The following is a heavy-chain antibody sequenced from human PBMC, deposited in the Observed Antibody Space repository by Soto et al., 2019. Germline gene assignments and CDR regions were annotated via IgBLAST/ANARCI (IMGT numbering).Heavy chain of an antibody. CDR2: VYYSGST. Sequence: QVQLQESGPGLMKPSETLSLTCDVPGDSISTYYWSWIRQPPGKGLEWIGYVYYSGSTLYNPSLESRVTLSIDMSKKQVSLKLSSVIAADTAVYYCARTRMIESWIDYWGHGTLVTVSS. J-gene: IGHJ4*01. D-gene: IGHD2-21*01. CDR1: GDSISTYY. V-gene: IGHV4-59*01. CDR3: ARTRMIESWIDY.